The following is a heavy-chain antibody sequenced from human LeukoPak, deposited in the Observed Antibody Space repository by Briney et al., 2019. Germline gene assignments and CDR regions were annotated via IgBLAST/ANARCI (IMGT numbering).Heavy chain of an antibody. CDR1: GGAMSGYY. D-gene: IGHD4-11*01. CDR3: ARLRGNYFPDY. J-gene: IGHJ4*02. V-gene: IGHV4-59*01. Sequence: SETLSLTCTVSGGAMSGYYWTWIRQPPGRRLEWIAYIHYSGSTNYNPSLKSRVTISVDTSKNQFSLRLNSVTAADTAVYYCARLRGNYFPDYWGQGTLVNVSS. CDR2: IHYSGST.